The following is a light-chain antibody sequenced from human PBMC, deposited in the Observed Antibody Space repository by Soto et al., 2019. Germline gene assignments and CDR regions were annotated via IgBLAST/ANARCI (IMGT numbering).Light chain of an antibody. CDR2: ATS. CDR3: QQYGDSPLT. J-gene: IGKJ4*01. Sequence: EIVVTHSPATLSVSPGARATLSCRASQSVGNNFGWYQQKPGQAHRLLIFATSTRATGVPARFSGSGSGTEFTLTISSLQSEDFAVYYWQQYGDSPLTFGGGAKVEIE. V-gene: IGKV3-15*01. CDR1: QSVGNN.